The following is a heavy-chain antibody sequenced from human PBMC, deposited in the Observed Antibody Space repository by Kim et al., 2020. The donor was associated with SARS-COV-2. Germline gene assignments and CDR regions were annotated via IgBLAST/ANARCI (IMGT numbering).Heavy chain of an antibody. J-gene: IGHJ4*02. D-gene: IGHD3-22*01. Sequence: ASVKVSCKASGYTFTSYYMHWVRQAPGQGLEWMGIINPSGGSTSYAQKFQGRVTMTRDTSTSTVYMELSSLRSEDTAVYYCARDSSAGGEAYYYDSSGYYYQCELHYWGQGTLVTVSS. CDR1: GYTFTSYY. V-gene: IGHV1-46*01. CDR3: ARDSSAGGEAYYYDSSGYYYQCELHY. CDR2: INPSGGST.